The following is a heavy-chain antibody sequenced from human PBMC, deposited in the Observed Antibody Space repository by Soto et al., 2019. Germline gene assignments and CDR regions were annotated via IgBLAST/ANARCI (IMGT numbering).Heavy chain of an antibody. CDR2: ISGSGGST. CDR3: AKEVVATTLVRYYGMDV. J-gene: IGHJ6*02. V-gene: IGHV3-23*01. D-gene: IGHD5-12*01. Sequence: GGSLKLSCAASGFTFSSYAMSWVRQAPGKGLEWVSAISGSGGSTYYADSVKGRFTISRDNSKNTLYLQMNSLRAEDTAVYYCAKEVVATTLVRYYGMDVWGQGTPVTVS. CDR1: GFTFSSYA.